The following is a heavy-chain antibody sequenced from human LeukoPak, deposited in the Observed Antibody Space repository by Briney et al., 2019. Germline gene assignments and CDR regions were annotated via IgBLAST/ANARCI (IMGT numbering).Heavy chain of an antibody. J-gene: IGHJ3*02. CDR3: ARAQGYYDFWSGYSGNAFDI. CDR2: INPSGDNT. D-gene: IGHD3-3*01. Sequence: ASVKVSCKASGYRFTSYYMHWVRQAPGQGLEWMGIINPSGDNTKYAQNFQGRVTMTTDTSTSTAYMELRSLRSDDTAVYYCARAQGYYDFWSGYSGNAFDIWGQGTMVTVSS. CDR1: GYRFTSYY. V-gene: IGHV1-46*01.